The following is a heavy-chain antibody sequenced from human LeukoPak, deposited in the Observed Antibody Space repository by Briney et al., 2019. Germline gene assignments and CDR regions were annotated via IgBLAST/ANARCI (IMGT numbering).Heavy chain of an antibody. V-gene: IGHV3-21*01. CDR2: ISSSSSYI. J-gene: IGHJ4*02. CDR3: ARLTTTVTTPFDY. D-gene: IGHD4-17*01. CDR1: GFTFSIYN. Sequence: GGSLRLSCAPSGFTFSIYNMNWVRQAPGKGLEWVSSISSSSSYIYYADSVKGRFTISRDNAKNSLYLQMNSLRAEDTAVYYCARLTTTVTTPFDYWGQGTLVTVSS.